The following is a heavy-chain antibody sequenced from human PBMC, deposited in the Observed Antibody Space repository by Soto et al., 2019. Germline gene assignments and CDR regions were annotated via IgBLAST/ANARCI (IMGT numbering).Heavy chain of an antibody. D-gene: IGHD3-16*01. J-gene: IGHJ4*02. CDR2: ISAYTGDT. CDR3: ARHGGGNYFFDW. Sequence: QVQLVQSGAEVKKPGASVKVSCKASGYTLTNYGLSWVRQAPGQGLEWMGWISAYTGDTNYAQNLQGRVTMTTDTSTSTAYMVLRSLRSDDTAVYYCARHGGGNYFFDWWGQGALVTVSS. V-gene: IGHV1-18*01. CDR1: GYTLTNYG.